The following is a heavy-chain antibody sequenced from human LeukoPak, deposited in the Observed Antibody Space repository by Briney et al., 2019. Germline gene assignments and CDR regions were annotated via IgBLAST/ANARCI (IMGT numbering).Heavy chain of an antibody. J-gene: IGHJ6*02. Sequence: ASVKVSCKASGYTFTSYDINWVRQATGQGLEWMGWMNPNSGNTGYAQKFQGRVTMTRNTSISTAYMELSSLRSGDTAVYYCARERWTNYPTYYYYGMDVWGQGTTVTVSS. CDR2: MNPNSGNT. V-gene: IGHV1-8*01. CDR1: GYTFTSYD. D-gene: IGHD5-24*01. CDR3: ARERWTNYPTYYYYGMDV.